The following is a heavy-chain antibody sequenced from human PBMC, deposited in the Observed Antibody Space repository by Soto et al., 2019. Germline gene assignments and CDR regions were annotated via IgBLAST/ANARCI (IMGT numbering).Heavy chain of an antibody. CDR2: ISAYNGNT. Sequence: ASVKVSCKASGYTFTSYGISWVRQAPGQGLEWMGWISAYNGNTNYAQKLQGRVTMTTDTSTSTAYMELRSLRSDDTAVYYCARDFSYYYDPWWFDPWGQGTLVTVSS. CDR3: ARDFSYYYDPWWFDP. V-gene: IGHV1-18*01. CDR1: GYTFTSYG. J-gene: IGHJ5*02. D-gene: IGHD3-22*01.